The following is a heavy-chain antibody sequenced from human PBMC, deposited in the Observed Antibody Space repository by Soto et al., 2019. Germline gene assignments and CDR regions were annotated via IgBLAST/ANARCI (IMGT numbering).Heavy chain of an antibody. CDR1: GFTFSSYA. CDR3: ARRIPFGYGLDV. J-gene: IGHJ6*02. V-gene: IGHV3-64*01. Sequence: EVQLVESGGGLVQPGGSLRLSCAASGFTFSSYAMHWVRQAPGKGLEYVSVITSNGGNTDYASSVKGRFTISRDNSKNTLYLQMGCLRAEDMAVYYCARRIPFGYGLDVWGQGTTVTVSS. CDR2: ITSNGGNT. D-gene: IGHD2-21*01.